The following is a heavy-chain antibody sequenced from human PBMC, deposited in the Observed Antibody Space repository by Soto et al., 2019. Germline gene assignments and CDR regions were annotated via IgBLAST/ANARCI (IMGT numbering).Heavy chain of an antibody. V-gene: IGHV1-18*01. Sequence: ASVKVSCKASGYSFTRYGIGWARQAPGQGLEWMGWINAYNGNTNYAQNLQGRLTLTTDTSTTTAYMELRSLRSNDTAIYYCARVVEYQLLFYYYYGMDVWGQGTTVTAP. D-gene: IGHD2-2*01. J-gene: IGHJ6*02. CDR3: ARVVEYQLLFYYYYGMDV. CDR2: INAYNGNT. CDR1: GYSFTRYG.